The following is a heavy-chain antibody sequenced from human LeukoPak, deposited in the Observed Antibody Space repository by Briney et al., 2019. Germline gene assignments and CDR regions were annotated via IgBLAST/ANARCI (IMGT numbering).Heavy chain of an antibody. CDR2: IYYSGST. D-gene: IGHD6-19*01. Sequence: PSETLSLTCTVSGGSISSSSYYWGWIRQPPGKGLEWIGSIYYSGSTYYNPSLKSRVTISVDTSKNQFSLKLSSVTAADTAVYYCASLSVIAPDGSGWSWGQGTLVTVSS. J-gene: IGHJ4*02. CDR3: ASLSVIAPDGSGWS. CDR1: GGSISSSSYY. V-gene: IGHV4-39*01.